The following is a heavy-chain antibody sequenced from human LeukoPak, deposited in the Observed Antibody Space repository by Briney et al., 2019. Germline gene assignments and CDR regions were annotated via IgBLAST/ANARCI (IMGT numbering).Heavy chain of an antibody. CDR2: ISSSSSYI. CDR1: GFTFSSYS. CDR3: ARDRMGGNWASFDY. Sequence: GGSLRLSCAASGFTFSSYSMNWVRQAPGKGLEWVSFISSSSSYIYYADSVKGRFTISRDNAKNSLYLQMNSLRAEDTAVYYCARDRMGGNWASFDYWGQGTLVTVSS. V-gene: IGHV3-21*01. D-gene: IGHD7-27*01. J-gene: IGHJ4*02.